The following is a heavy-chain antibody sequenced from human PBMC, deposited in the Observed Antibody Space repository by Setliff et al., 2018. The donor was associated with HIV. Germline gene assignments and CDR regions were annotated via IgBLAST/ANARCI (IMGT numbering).Heavy chain of an antibody. V-gene: IGHV4-34*01. CDR2: INHSGST. D-gene: IGHD1-26*01. J-gene: IGHJ3*02. CDR3: ARDRYGGTYDAFEI. Sequence: SWIRQPPGKGLEWIGEINHSGSTNYNPSLKSRVTISVDTSKNQFSLKLSSVTAADTAVYYCARDRYGGTYDAFEIWGQGTMVTVSS.